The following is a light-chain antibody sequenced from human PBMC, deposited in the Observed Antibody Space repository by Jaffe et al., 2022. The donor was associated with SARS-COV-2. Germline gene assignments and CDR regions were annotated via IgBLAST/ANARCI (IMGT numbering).Light chain of an antibody. V-gene: IGKV1-39*01. CDR3: QQSHSIPRT. CDR2: AAS. Sequence: DIQMTQTPSSLSASVGDRVIITCRASQTISTYLNWYQQKPGKAPKLLIYAASSLQSGVPSRFTGSGSGTDFSLAISSLQPDDFTTYYCQQSHSIPRTFGQGTTVETK. CDR1: QTISTY. J-gene: IGKJ1*01.